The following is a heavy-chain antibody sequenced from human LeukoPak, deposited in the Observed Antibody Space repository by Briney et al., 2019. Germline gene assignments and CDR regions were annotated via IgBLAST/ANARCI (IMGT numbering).Heavy chain of an antibody. D-gene: IGHD3-3*01. CDR2: IKYDGSAT. CDR1: GFTFSDYW. J-gene: IGHJ4*02. V-gene: IGHV3-74*01. CDR3: VSGSLQSGYNFDY. Sequence: GGSLRLSCAASGFTFSDYWMHWIRQVPGKGLVWVSHIKYDGSATNYADSVKGRFTISRDNAKNTLYLQMNSLRAEDTAVYYCVSGSLQSGYNFDYWGQGALVTVSS.